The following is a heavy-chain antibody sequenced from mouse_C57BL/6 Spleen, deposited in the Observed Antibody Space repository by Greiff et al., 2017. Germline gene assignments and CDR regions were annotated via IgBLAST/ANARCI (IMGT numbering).Heavy chain of an antibody. V-gene: IGHV1-64*01. CDR2: IHPNSGST. J-gene: IGHJ2*01. CDR1: GYTFTSSW. D-gene: IGHD1-1*01. Sequence: QVQLQQSVAELVKPGASVKLSCKASGYTFTSSWMHWVKQRPGQGLEWIGMIHPNSGSTNYNEKFKSKATLTVYKSSSPAYIQHSSLTSEDSAVYYCRNYYGSSLYYFAYWGQGTTLTVSA. CDR3: RNYYGSSLYYFAY.